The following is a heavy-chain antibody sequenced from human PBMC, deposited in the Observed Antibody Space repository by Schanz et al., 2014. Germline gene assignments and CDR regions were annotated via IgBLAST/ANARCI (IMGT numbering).Heavy chain of an antibody. J-gene: IGHJ4*02. D-gene: IGHD3-3*01. V-gene: IGHV1-18*01. CDR2: ISAYNGHT. Sequence: QVQLVQSGSEVKKPGASVKVSCKASGYTFTTYGISWVRQAPGQGLEWMGWISAYNGHTNYAQKFQGRVTMTTDTSTSTAYMELRSLTSDDTAVYYCARDRVYRFLKGENRFYFDYWGQGTLVIVSS. CDR3: ARDRVYRFLKGENRFYFDY. CDR1: GYTFTTYG.